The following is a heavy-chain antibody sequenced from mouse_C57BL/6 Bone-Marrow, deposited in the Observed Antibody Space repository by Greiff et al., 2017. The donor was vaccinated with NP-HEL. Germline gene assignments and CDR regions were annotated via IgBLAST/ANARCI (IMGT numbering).Heavy chain of an antibody. CDR3: TTWGKGY. CDR1: GFNIKDDY. Sequence: EVHLVESGAELVRPGASVKLSCTASGFNIKDDYMHWVKQRPEQGLEWIGWIDPENGDTEYASKFQGKATITADTSSNTAYLQLSSLTSEDTAVYYCTTWGKGYWGQGTTLTVSS. CDR2: IDPENGDT. J-gene: IGHJ2*01. D-gene: IGHD2-1*01. V-gene: IGHV14-4*01.